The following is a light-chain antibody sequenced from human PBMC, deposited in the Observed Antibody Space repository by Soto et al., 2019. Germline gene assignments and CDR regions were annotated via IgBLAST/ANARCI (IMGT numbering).Light chain of an antibody. V-gene: IGKV1-33*01. Sequence: DIQMTQSPSSLSASVGDRVTITCQASQDITNYLNWYQQKPGKAPKLLIYDASTLETGVPSRFSGSGSGTDFAFTISSLQPEDIATYYGQHFDNLPITFGQGTRLEIK. J-gene: IGKJ5*01. CDR2: DAS. CDR1: QDITNY. CDR3: QHFDNLPIT.